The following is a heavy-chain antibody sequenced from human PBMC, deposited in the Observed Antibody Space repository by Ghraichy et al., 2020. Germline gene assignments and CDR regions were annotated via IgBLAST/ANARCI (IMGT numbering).Heavy chain of an antibody. D-gene: IGHD3-22*01. J-gene: IGHJ4*02. V-gene: IGHV3-48*01. CDR1: GFTFSSYS. CDR2: ISSSSSTI. Sequence: GGSLRLSCAASGFTFSSYSMNWVRQAPGKGLEWVSYISSSSSTIYYADSVKGRFTISRDNAKNSLYLQMNSLRAEDTAVYYCASFYYYDSSGSFPWEEGWGQGTLLTVSS. CDR3: ASFYYYDSSGSFPWEEG.